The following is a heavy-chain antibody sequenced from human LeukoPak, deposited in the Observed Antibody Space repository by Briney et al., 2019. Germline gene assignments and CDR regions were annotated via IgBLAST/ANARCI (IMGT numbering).Heavy chain of an antibody. CDR2: IKSDGRST. J-gene: IGHJ4*02. CDR3: ALSRAAAGSVFDD. CDR1: GFTFSSLG. V-gene: IGHV3-74*01. Sequence: GGSLRLSCAASGFTFSSLGVHWVRQAPGKGLVWVSHIKSDGRSTTYADSVKGRFTISSDNAKNTLYLQMNSLRADDTAVYYCALSRAAAGSVFDDWGQGTLVTVSS. D-gene: IGHD6-13*01.